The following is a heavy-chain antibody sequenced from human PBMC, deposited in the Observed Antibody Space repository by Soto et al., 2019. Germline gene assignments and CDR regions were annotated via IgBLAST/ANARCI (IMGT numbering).Heavy chain of an antibody. CDR3: TTVHGPVYYYDSSAKLYYYGMDV. J-gene: IGHJ6*02. CDR2: IKSKTDGGTT. D-gene: IGHD3-22*01. Sequence: GGSLRLSCAASGFTFSNVWMSWVRQAPGKGLEWVGRIKSKTDGGTTDYAAPVKGRFTISRDDSKNTLYLQMNSLKTEDTAVYYCTTVHGPVYYYDSSAKLYYYGMDVWGQGTTVTVSS. CDR1: GFTFSNVW. V-gene: IGHV3-15*01.